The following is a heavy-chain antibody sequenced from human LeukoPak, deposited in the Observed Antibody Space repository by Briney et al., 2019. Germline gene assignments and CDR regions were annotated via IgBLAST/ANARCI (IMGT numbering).Heavy chain of an antibody. V-gene: IGHV3-23*01. CDR1: GFTVSSNH. CDR2: VSGRDTST. J-gene: IGHJ4*02. CDR3: AKWGDYDVLTGYYDSDY. D-gene: IGHD3-9*01. Sequence: GGSLRLSCAASGFTVSSNHMSWVRQAPGKGLEWVSAVSGRDTSTYYTDSVKGRFTISRDNTKNTLYLQMNSLSAEDTAIYYCAKWGDYDVLTGYYDSDYWGQGTLVTVSS.